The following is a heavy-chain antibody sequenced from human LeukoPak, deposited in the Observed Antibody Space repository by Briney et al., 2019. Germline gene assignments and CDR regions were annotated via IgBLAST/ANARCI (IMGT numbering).Heavy chain of an antibody. J-gene: IGHJ4*02. CDR3: ARGCSGGSCLGH. CDR2: ISSSSSYI. CDR1: GFTFSSYS. Sequence: GGSLRLSRAASGFTFSSYSMNWVRQAPGKGLEWVSSISSSSSYIYYADSVKGRFTISGDNAKNSLYLQMNSLRAEDTAVYYCARGCSGGSCLGHWGQGTLVTVSS. V-gene: IGHV3-21*01. D-gene: IGHD2-15*01.